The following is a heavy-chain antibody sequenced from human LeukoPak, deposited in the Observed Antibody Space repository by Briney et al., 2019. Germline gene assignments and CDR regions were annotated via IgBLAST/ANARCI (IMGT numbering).Heavy chain of an antibody. V-gene: IGHV3-7*01. CDR2: TNQEGSEK. J-gene: IGHJ4*02. D-gene: IGHD5-12*01. CDR3: ARDPKWLDY. CDR1: GFTISTYW. Sequence: GGSLRLSCAASGFTISTYWISWVRQAPGKGLEWVANTNQEGSEKYYVDSVKGRFTISKDNAKNSLYLQMNSLRAEDTAVYYCARDPKWLDYWGQGTLVTVSS.